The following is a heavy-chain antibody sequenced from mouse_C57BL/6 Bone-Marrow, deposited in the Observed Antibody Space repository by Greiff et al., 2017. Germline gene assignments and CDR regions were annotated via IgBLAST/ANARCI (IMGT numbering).Heavy chain of an antibody. D-gene: IGHD4-1*01. Sequence: VQVVESGAELARPGASVKLSCKASGYTFTSYGISWVKQRTGQGLEWIGEIYPRSGNTYYNEKFKGKAALTADKSSSTAYMELRSLTSEDSAVYFCGLGRSYWGQGTLVTVSA. CDR1: GYTFTSYG. CDR3: GLGRSY. J-gene: IGHJ3*01. V-gene: IGHV1-81*01. CDR2: IYPRSGNT.